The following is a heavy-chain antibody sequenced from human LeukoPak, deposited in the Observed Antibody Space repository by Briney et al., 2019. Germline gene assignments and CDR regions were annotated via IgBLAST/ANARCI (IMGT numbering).Heavy chain of an antibody. V-gene: IGHV4-4*07. CDR1: GGSISGYY. CDR2: IYTSGST. CDR3: ARVTLGNTIFDNWFDP. D-gene: IGHD3-3*01. Sequence: PSETLSLTCSVSGGSISGYYGSWIRQPAGKGLEWIGRIYTSGSTNYNPSFKSRVTMSVHTSKNRFSLYLSSVTAADTAVYYCARVTLGNTIFDNWFDPWGQGTLVTVSS. J-gene: IGHJ5*02.